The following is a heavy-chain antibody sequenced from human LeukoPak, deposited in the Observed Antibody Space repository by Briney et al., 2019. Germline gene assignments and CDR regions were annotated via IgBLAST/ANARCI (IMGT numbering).Heavy chain of an antibody. Sequence: GGSQRLSCTASGFTFGDYAMSWFRQAPGKGLEWVGFIRSKAYGGTTEYAASVKGRFTISRDDSKSIAYLQMNSLKTEDTAVYYCTRDGGNEVSDYWGQGTLVTVSS. CDR3: TRDGGNEVSDY. CDR1: GFTFGDYA. CDR2: IRSKAYGGTT. V-gene: IGHV3-49*03. J-gene: IGHJ4*02. D-gene: IGHD5-12*01.